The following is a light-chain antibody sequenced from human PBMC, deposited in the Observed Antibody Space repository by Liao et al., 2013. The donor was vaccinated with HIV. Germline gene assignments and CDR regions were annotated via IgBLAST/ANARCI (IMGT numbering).Light chain of an antibody. CDR1: KLGDKY. Sequence: SYELTQPPSVSVSPGQTASITCSGDKLGDKYAYWYQQKPGQSPVLVIYQDSKRPSGIPERFSGSNSGNTATLTISGTQAMDEADYYCQAWDNETTLSVFGGGTKLTVL. CDR2: QDS. CDR3: QAWDNETTLSV. J-gene: IGLJ3*02. V-gene: IGLV3-1*01.